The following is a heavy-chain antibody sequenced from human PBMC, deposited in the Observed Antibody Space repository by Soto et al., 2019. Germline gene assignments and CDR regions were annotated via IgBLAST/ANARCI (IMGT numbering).Heavy chain of an antibody. CDR3: GGTGRGYYYYGMDV. CDR1: GFTFSSYG. V-gene: IGHV3-33*01. J-gene: IGHJ6*02. Sequence: QVQLVESGGGVVQPGRSLRLSCAASGFTFSSYGMHWVRQAPGKGLEWVAVIWYDGSNKYYADSVKGRFTISRDNSKNTLYLQMNSLRAEDTAVYYCGGTGRGYYYYGMDVWGQGTTVTVSS. CDR2: IWYDGSNK. D-gene: IGHD3-10*01.